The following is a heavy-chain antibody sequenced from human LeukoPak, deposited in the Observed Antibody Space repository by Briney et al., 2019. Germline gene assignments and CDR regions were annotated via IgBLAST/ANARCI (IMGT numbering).Heavy chain of an antibody. CDR2: INHSGST. CDR3: AREEQRGFDY. CDR1: GGSFSGYY. V-gene: IGHV4-34*01. Sequence: KPSETLSLTCAVYGGSFSGYYWSWIRQPPGKGLEWIGEINHSGSTNYNPSLKSRVTISVDTSKNQFSLKLSSVTAADTAVYYCAREEQRGFDYWAREPWSPSPQ. J-gene: IGHJ4*02. D-gene: IGHD6-25*01.